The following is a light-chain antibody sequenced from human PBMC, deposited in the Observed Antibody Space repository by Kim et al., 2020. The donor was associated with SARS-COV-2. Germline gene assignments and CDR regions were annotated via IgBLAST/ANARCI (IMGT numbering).Light chain of an antibody. CDR2: QDN. V-gene: IGLV3-1*01. CDR3: QAWDSSTWV. Sequence: SYELTQPPSVSVSPGQTASITCSANELGGKHASWYQQKPGQSPVVVIYQDNKRPSGIPERFSGSNSGNTATLTISGIQARDEADYYCQAWDSSTWVFVGG. J-gene: IGLJ3*02. CDR1: ELGGKH.